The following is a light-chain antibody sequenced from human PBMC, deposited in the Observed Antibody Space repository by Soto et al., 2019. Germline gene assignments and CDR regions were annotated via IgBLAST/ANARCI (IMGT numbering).Light chain of an antibody. CDR1: QSVSDMY. J-gene: IGKJ3*01. Sequence: EIVLTQSPGTLSLSPGERATLSCRASQSVSDMYLAWYQQKPGQAPRLLIYASTRATGIPDRFSGSGSGTAFTLTISRVEPDDFAVYYRQHYGTSALFGPGTKVDIK. CDR2: AS. CDR3: QHYGTSAL. V-gene: IGKV3-20*01.